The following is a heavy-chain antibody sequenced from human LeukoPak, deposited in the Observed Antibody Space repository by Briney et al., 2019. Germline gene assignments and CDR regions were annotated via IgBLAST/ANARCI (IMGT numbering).Heavy chain of an antibody. CDR3: AKTPYNYWGLWNYFDS. J-gene: IGHJ4*02. Sequence: GGSLRLSCADSGFPFRDYAMGWVRQAPGKGLEWISGVAGNGITTHAADSVKGPFTTSRDNSQDTLHLQMNSLRVEDTAVYHCAKTPYNYWGLWNYFDSWSQGTLVTVSS. CDR1: GFPFRDYA. V-gene: IGHV3-23*01. D-gene: IGHD5-24*01. CDR2: VAGNGITT.